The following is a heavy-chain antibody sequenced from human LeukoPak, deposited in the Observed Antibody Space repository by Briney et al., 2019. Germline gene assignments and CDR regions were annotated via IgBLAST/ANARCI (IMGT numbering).Heavy chain of an antibody. D-gene: IGHD3-10*01. Sequence: GESLKISCKGSGYSFTSYWIGWVRQMPGKGLEWMGIIYPGDSDTRYSPSFQGQVTISADKSISTAYLQWSSLKASDTAMYYCARHRGVITMVRGVIIDDAFDIWGQGTMVIVSS. CDR3: ARHRGVITMVRGVIIDDAFDI. CDR1: GYSFTSYW. J-gene: IGHJ3*02. CDR2: IYPGDSDT. V-gene: IGHV5-51*01.